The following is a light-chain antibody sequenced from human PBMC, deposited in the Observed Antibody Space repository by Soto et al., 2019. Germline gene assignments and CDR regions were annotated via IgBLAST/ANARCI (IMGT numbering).Light chain of an antibody. J-gene: IGLJ1*01. CDR2: EVN. V-gene: IGLV2-8*01. CDR3: SSYAGSSNV. CDR1: SSDVGGYNY. Sequence: HSVLTQPPSASGSPGQSVAISCTGTSSDVGGYNYVSWYQQHPGKAPKLMIYEVNKRPPGVPDRFSGSKSGNTASLTVSGLQAEDEADYYCSSYAGSSNVFGTGTKVTVL.